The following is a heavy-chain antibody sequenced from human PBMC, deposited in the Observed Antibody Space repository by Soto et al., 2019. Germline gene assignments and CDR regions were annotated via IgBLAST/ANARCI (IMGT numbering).Heavy chain of an antibody. CDR3: AKDHLKATWVQLRSDPYYFDY. Sequence: QVQLVESGGGVVQPGRSLRLSCAASGFTFSSYGMHWVRQAPGKGLEWVAVISYDGSNKYYADSVKGRFTISRDNSKITLYLQMNSLRAEDTAVYYCAKDHLKATWVQLRSDPYYFDYWGQGTLVTVSS. CDR2: ISYDGSNK. J-gene: IGHJ4*02. D-gene: IGHD1-1*01. V-gene: IGHV3-30*18. CDR1: GFTFSSYG.